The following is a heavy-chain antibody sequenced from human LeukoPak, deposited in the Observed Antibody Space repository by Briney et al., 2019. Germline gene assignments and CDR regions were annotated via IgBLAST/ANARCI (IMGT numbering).Heavy chain of an antibody. V-gene: IGHV1-2*02. Sequence: GASVKVSCKASGYTFTAYYIHWVRQAPEGLEWMGWIIPNSGGANYAQKFQGRVTMTRDTSISTAYMELSRLISDDTAVYYCARSQSDVFDIWGQGTMVSVSS. CDR1: GYTFTAYY. CDR3: ARSQSDVFDI. CDR2: IIPNSGGA. J-gene: IGHJ3*02.